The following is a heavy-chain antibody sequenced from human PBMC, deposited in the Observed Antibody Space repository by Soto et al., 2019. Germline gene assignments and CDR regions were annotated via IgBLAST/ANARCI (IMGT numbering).Heavy chain of an antibody. V-gene: IGHV3-23*01. Sequence: PGGSLRLSCAASGFTFSSYAMSWVRQAPGKGLEWVSAISGSGGSTYYADSVKGRFTISRDNSKNTLYLQMNSLRAEDTAVYYCAKDGREVAAPYYYGMDVWGQGTTVTVSS. D-gene: IGHD6-6*01. CDR1: GFTFSSYA. CDR3: AKDGREVAAPYYYGMDV. CDR2: ISGSGGST. J-gene: IGHJ6*02.